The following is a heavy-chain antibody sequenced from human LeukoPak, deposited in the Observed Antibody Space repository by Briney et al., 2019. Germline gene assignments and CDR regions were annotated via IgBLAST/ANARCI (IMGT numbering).Heavy chain of an antibody. Sequence: GGSLRLSCAASGCTFSSSAMSWVRQAPGKGLGWFSAISGSGGSTYYADSVKGRFTISRDNSKNTLYLQMNSLRAEDTAVYYCAKEGYSSSWYYFDYWGQGTLVTVSS. CDR3: AKEGYSSSWYYFDY. CDR1: GCTFSSSA. J-gene: IGHJ4*02. CDR2: ISGSGGST. V-gene: IGHV3-23*01. D-gene: IGHD6-13*01.